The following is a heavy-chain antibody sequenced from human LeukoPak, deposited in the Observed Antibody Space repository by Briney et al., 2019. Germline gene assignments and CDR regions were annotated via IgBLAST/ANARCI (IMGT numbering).Heavy chain of an antibody. CDR2: IYYSGGT. J-gene: IGHJ3*02. V-gene: IGHV4-39*01. D-gene: IGHD4/OR15-4a*01. Sequence: SETLSLTCTVSGGSISSSSYYWGWIRQPPGKGLEWIGSIYYSGGTYYNPSLKSRVTISVDTSKNQFSLKLSSVTAADTAVYYCARQTFPLTDAFDIWGQGTMVTVSS. CDR1: GGSISSSSYY. CDR3: ARQTFPLTDAFDI.